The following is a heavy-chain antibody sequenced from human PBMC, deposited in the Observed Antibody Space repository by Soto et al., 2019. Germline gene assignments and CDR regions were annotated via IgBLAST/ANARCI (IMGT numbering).Heavy chain of an antibody. Sequence: GGSLRLSCSASGFTFSNYAMHWVRQAPGKGLEYVSAISSNGDNTYYAGSVKGRFTISRDNSKNTLYLQMSSLRAEDTAVYYCVKDSLGSTSSYGMDVWGQGTTVTVSS. V-gene: IGHV3-64D*06. CDR3: VKDSLGSTSSYGMDV. D-gene: IGHD6-13*01. CDR1: GFTFSNYA. J-gene: IGHJ6*02. CDR2: ISSNGDNT.